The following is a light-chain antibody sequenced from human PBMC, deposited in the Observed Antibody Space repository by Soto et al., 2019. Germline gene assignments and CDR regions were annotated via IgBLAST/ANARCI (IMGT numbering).Light chain of an antibody. CDR1: QSLVYSDGRAY. J-gene: IGKJ1*01. CDR3: MQGTHWPPT. V-gene: IGKV2-30*01. CDR2: KAS. Sequence: EVVMTQSPLSLPVTLGQPASISCRSSQSLVYSDGRAYLGWFHQRPGQSPRRLISKASNRDSGVPDGFSASGSGTDFTLQINRVEAEDVGIYYCMQGTHWPPTFGRGTRVEIE.